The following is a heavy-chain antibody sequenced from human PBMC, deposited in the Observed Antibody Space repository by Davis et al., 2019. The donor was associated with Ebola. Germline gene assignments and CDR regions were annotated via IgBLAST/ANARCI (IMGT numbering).Heavy chain of an antibody. CDR1: GYTFTSYY. V-gene: IGHV1-46*01. CDR2: INPSGGST. D-gene: IGHD3-3*01. CDR3: ARGPYDFWSGYLYYMDV. Sequence: ASVKVSCKASGYTFTSYYMHWVRQAPGQGLAWMGIINPSGGSTSYAQKFQGRVTMTRDTSTSTVYMELSSLRSEDTAVYYCARGPYDFWSGYLYYMDVWGKGTTVTVSS. J-gene: IGHJ6*03.